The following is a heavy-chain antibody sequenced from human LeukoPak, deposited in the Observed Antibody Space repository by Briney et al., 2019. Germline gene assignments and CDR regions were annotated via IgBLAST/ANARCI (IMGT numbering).Heavy chain of an antibody. J-gene: IGHJ3*02. V-gene: IGHV4-30-2*01. CDR1: GGSISSGGYY. Sequence: SETLSLTCTVSGGSISSGGYYWSWIRQPPGKGLEWIGYIYHSGSTYYNPSLKSRVTISVDRSKNQFSLKLSSVTAADTAVYYCARARSRLVVPAAIDAFDIWGQGTMVTVSS. D-gene: IGHD2-2*01. CDR3: ARARSRLVVPAAIDAFDI. CDR2: IYHSGST.